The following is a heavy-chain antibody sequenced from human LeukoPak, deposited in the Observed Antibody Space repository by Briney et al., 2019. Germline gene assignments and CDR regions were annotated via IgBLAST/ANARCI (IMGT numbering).Heavy chain of an antibody. J-gene: IGHJ4*02. V-gene: IGHV3-30*02. CDR3: AKDLQYYYGSGSLYYFDY. CDR1: GFTFSSYG. CDR2: IRYDGSNK. D-gene: IGHD3-10*01. Sequence: GGSLRLSCAASGFTFSSYGMHWVRQAPGKGLEWVAFIRYDGSNKYYADSVKGRFTISRDNSKNTLYLQMNSLRAEDTAVYYCAKDLQYYYGSGSLYYFDYWGQGTLVTVSS.